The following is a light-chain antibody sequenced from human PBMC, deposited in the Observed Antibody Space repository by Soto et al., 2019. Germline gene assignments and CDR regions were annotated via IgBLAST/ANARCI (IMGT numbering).Light chain of an antibody. CDR1: QSNRND. Sequence: DIQMTQSPSSLSASVGDRVTITCRASQSNRNDLNWYQQRPGKAPKLLMYTTSNLERGVPSRFSGSGSGTDFSLTFNNLQPEDFGTYFCQQGFSRPRTFGLGTTVEVK. J-gene: IGKJ1*01. V-gene: IGKV1-39*01. CDR3: QQGFSRPRT. CDR2: TTS.